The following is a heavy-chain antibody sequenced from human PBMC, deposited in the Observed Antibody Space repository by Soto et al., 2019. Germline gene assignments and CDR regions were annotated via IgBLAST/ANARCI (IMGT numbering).Heavy chain of an antibody. CDR2: ISGSGGST. CDR3: AKGKYYDSSGYYSGYFDY. D-gene: IGHD3-22*01. V-gene: IGHV3-23*01. Sequence: GGSLRLSCAASGFTFSIYAMSWVRQAPGKGLEWVSAISGSGGSTYYADSVKGRFTISRDNSKNTLYLQMNSLRAEDTAVYYCAKGKYYDSSGYYSGYFDYWGQGTLVTVSS. CDR1: GFTFSIYA. J-gene: IGHJ4*02.